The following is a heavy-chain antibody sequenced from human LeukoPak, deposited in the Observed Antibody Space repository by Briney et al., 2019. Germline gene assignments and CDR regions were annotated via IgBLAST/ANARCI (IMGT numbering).Heavy chain of an antibody. D-gene: IGHD3-9*01. CDR2: VSDTGRA. CDR3: ARGTDMTPLTGYYSFVY. CDR1: GGSITGYY. J-gene: IGHJ4*02. Sequence: SETLSLSCTVSGGSITGYYGTWIRQPAGKGLEWIGRVSDTGRAYYNPSLEGRVTISLDTSNNRFSLKVTSMTAADTAVYYCARGTDMTPLTGYYSFVYWGPGTLVSVSS. V-gene: IGHV4-4*07.